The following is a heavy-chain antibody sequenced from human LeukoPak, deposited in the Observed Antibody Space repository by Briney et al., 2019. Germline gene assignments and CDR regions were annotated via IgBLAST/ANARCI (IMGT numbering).Heavy chain of an antibody. Sequence: SETLSLTCTVSGGSISSSSYYWGWIRQPPGKGREWIGSIYYSGSTYYNPSLKSRVTISVDTSKNQFSLKLSSVTAADTAVYYCASQNFGVVIGYFDYWGQGTLVTVSS. J-gene: IGHJ4*02. V-gene: IGHV4-39*01. CDR2: IYYSGST. CDR1: GGSISSSSYY. CDR3: ASQNFGVVIGYFDY. D-gene: IGHD3-3*01.